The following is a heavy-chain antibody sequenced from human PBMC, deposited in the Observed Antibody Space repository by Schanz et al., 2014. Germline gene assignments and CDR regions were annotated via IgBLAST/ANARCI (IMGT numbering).Heavy chain of an antibody. V-gene: IGHV7-4-1*02. CDR1: GYTFAMYA. Sequence: QVQLVQSGSELKKPGASVKVSCKASGYTFAMYAMNWVRQAPGQGLEWMGWINTNTGNPTYAQGFTGRFVFSLDTSVSTAYLQISFLKADDTAVFFCARGEANWGQYWGQGTLVTVSS. CDR3: ARGEANWGQY. J-gene: IGHJ4*02. D-gene: IGHD7-27*01. CDR2: INTNTGNP.